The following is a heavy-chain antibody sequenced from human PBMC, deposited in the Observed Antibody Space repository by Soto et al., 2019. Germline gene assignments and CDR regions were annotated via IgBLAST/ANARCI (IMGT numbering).Heavy chain of an antibody. CDR1: GFTFSSYG. D-gene: IGHD2-2*01. J-gene: IGHJ6*02. Sequence: GGSLRLSCAASGFTFSSYGMHWVRQAPGKGLEWVAVIWYDGSNKYYADSVKGRFTISRDNSKNTLYLQMNSLRAEDTAVYYCARDVVVPADQMDVWGQGTTVTVSS. CDR3: ARDVVVPADQMDV. V-gene: IGHV3-33*01. CDR2: IWYDGSNK.